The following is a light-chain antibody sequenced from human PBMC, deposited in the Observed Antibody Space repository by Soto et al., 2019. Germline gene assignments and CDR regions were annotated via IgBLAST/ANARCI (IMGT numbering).Light chain of an antibody. V-gene: IGKV3-11*01. CDR2: DAS. Sequence: EIVLTQSPATLSLSPGERATLPCRASQSVSSYLAWYQQKPGRAPRLLIYDASNRSTGIPARFSGSGSGTDFTLTITSLEPEDFEVYYCQQRRNWPPTFGQGTKLEIK. CDR1: QSVSSY. J-gene: IGKJ2*01. CDR3: QQRRNWPPT.